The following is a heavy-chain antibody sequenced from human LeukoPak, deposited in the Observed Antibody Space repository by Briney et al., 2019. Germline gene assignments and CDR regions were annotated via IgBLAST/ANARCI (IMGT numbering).Heavy chain of an antibody. CDR1: GYTFTSYA. D-gene: IGHD5-12*01. Sequence: ASVKVSCKASGYTFTSYAMHWVRQAPGQRLEWMGWINAGNGNTKYSQKFQGRVTMTEDTSTDTAYMELSSLRSEDTAVYYCATGLDIVATIMSNWGQGTLVTVSS. V-gene: IGHV1-3*01. CDR3: ATGLDIVATIMSN. CDR2: INAGNGNT. J-gene: IGHJ4*02.